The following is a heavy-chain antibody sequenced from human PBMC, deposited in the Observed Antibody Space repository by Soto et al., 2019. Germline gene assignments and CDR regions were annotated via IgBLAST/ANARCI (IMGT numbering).Heavy chain of an antibody. CDR1: GFTFGDYA. D-gene: IGHD1-26*01. V-gene: IGHV3-49*03. J-gene: IGHJ4*02. CDR3: SGGGATPYYRSTTTFDY. CDR2: IRSKAYGGTT. Sequence: GGSLRLSCTASGFTFGDYAMSWFRQAPGKGLEWVGFIRSKAYGGTTEYAASVKGRFTISRDDSKSIAYLQMNSLKTEDTAVYYCSGGGATPYYRSTTTFDYWGQGTLVTVSS.